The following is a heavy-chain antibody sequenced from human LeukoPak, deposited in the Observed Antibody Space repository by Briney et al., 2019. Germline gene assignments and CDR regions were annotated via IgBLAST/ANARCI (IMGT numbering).Heavy chain of an antibody. V-gene: IGHV3-48*04. CDR1: GFTFSSYA. Sequence: PGGSLRLSCAASGFTFSSYAMSWVRQAPGKGLEWVSYISSSGSTIYYADSVKGRFTISRDNAKNSLYLQMNSLRAEDTAVYYCARDWAGGPHDYWGQGTLVTVSS. J-gene: IGHJ4*02. CDR3: ARDWAGGPHDY. CDR2: ISSSGSTI. D-gene: IGHD3-10*01.